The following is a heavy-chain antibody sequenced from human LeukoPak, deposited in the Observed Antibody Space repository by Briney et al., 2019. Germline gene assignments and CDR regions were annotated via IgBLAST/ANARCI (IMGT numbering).Heavy chain of an antibody. Sequence: GGSLRLSCAASGFTFSSYGMHWVRQAPGKGLEWVAVIWYDGSNKYYADSVKGRFTISRDNSKNTLYLQMNSLRAEDTAVYYCAREEQWLVIDYWGQGTLVTVSS. D-gene: IGHD6-19*01. J-gene: IGHJ4*02. CDR2: IWYDGSNK. CDR3: AREEQWLVIDY. V-gene: IGHV3-33*01. CDR1: GFTFSSYG.